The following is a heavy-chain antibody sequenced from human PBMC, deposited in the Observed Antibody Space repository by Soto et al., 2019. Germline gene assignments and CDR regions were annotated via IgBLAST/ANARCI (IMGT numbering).Heavy chain of an antibody. D-gene: IGHD3-10*01. CDR1: GFSLTTGRLG. V-gene: IGHV2-5*01. J-gene: IGHJ5*02. CDR3: SHRRVHSGMWFEP. Sequence: QITLKESGPTLVKPTQTLTLTCTFSGFSLTTGRLGVAWLRQPPGMPLEWLADIYWNTERNYRPSLSDRATITSDTSKNQVVLTVTNVNPVDTGTYCCSHRRVHSGMWFEPWCQGILVTVSS. CDR2: IYWNTER.